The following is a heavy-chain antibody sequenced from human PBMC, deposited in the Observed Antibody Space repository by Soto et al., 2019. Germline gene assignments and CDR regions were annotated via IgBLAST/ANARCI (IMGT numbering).Heavy chain of an antibody. V-gene: IGHV3-48*02. CDR3: SGNRGYVE. CDR2: ISSSSSTI. D-gene: IGHD5-12*01. J-gene: IGHJ4*02. CDR1: GFTFSSYS. Sequence: EVQLVESGGGLVQPGGSLRLSCAASGFTFSSYSMNWVRQAPGKGLEWVSYISSSSSTIYYADSVKGRFTISRDNAKNSLYSQMNRLGDGDEAGYYCSGNRGYVEWGQGTLVTVSS.